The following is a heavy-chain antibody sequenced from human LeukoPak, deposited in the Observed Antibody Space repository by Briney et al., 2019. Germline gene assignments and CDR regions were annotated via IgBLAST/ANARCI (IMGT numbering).Heavy chain of an antibody. CDR1: GGSFSGYY. J-gene: IGHJ3*02. CDR2: INHIGST. D-gene: IGHD6-19*01. CDR3: ARPIRAAGSDAFDI. V-gene: IGHV4-34*01. Sequence: SETLSLTCAVYGGSFSGYYWSWIRQPPGKGLEWIGEINHIGSTNYNPSLKSRVTISVDTSKNQFSLKLSSVTAADTAVYYCARPIRAAGSDAFDIWGQGTMVTVSS.